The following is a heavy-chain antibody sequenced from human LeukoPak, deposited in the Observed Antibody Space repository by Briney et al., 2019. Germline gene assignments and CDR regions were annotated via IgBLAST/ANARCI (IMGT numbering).Heavy chain of an antibody. CDR3: ARVGNAMDV. J-gene: IGHJ6*02. CDR1: GGSISPYY. Sequence: PSETLSLTCVVSGGSISPYYWSWIRQSLGKGLEWIGYIDPSGSTNYNPSLKSRVTISVDTSKNQFSLKLSSVTAADTAVYFCARVGNAMDVWGQGTTVTVSS. D-gene: IGHD3-10*01. CDR2: IDPSGST. V-gene: IGHV4-59*01.